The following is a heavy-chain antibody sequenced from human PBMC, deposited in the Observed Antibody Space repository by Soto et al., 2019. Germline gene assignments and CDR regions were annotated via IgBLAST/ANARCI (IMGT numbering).Heavy chain of an antibody. Sequence: QVQLVESGGGVVQPGRSLRLSCAASGFTFSSYGMHWVRQAPGKGLEWVAVIWYDGSKKYYADSVKGRFTISGENSKNTLYLQMNSLRAEDTAVYYCAREPHYYGMDVWGQGATVTVS. CDR2: IWYDGSKK. V-gene: IGHV3-33*01. J-gene: IGHJ6*02. CDR3: AREPHYYGMDV. CDR1: GFTFSSYG.